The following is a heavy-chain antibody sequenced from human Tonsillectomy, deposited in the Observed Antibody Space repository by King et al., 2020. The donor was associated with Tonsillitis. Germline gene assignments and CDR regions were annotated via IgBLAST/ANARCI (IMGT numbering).Heavy chain of an antibody. CDR2: ISYDGSNK. D-gene: IGHD4/OR15-4a*01. CDR3: AKAPTLWCAASVSYYSGMDV. CDR1: GFTFSSYG. J-gene: IGHJ6*02. V-gene: IGHV3-30*18. Sequence: VQLVESGGGVVQPGRSLRLSCAASGFTFSSYGMHWVRQAPGKGLEWVAVISYDGSNKYYADSVKGRFTISRDNSKNTLYLQMNSLRAEDTAVYYCAKAPTLWCAASVSYYSGMDVWGQGTTVTVSS.